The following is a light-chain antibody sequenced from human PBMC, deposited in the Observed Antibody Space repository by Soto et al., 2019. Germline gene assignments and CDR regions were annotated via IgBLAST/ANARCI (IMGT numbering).Light chain of an antibody. J-gene: IGLJ2*01. V-gene: IGLV2-8*01. CDR3: SSYGGSDNLV. Sequence: QSVLTQPPSASGSPGQSVTISCTGTSSDVGGYNYVSWYQQHPGKAPKLMIYEVNKRPSGVPDRFSGSKSGNTASLTVSGLQADDDADYYCSSYGGSDNLVFGGGTKLTVL. CDR2: EVN. CDR1: SSDVGGYNY.